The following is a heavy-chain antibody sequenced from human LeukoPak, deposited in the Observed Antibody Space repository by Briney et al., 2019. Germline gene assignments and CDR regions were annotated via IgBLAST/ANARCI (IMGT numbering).Heavy chain of an antibody. CDR1: GFTFSRYI. CDR3: ARNGLGYYDSSGSRDAFDI. V-gene: IGHV3-48*02. J-gene: IGHJ3*02. CDR2: ISSSRSTM. Sequence: PGGSLRLSCAASGFTFSRYIMNWVRQAPGKGLEWVSYISSSRSTMYYADPVKGRFTISRDNAKNSLYLQMNSLRDEDTAVYYCARNGLGYYDSSGSRDAFDIWGQGTMVTVSS. D-gene: IGHD3-22*01.